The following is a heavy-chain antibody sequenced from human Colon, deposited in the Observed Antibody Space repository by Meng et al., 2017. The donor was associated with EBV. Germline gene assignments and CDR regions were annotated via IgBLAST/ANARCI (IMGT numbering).Heavy chain of an antibody. CDR2: IYYNGST. V-gene: IGHV4-39*01. D-gene: IGHD3-10*01. J-gene: IGHJ4*02. CDR3: ARRRYYYGSGSYHSYYFDY. Sequence: QLQLQGSGPGLVKPSETLSLTCTVSGGSISISSYYWGWIRQPPGKGLEWIGSIYYNGSTYYNPSLKSRVTISVDTSKNQFSLKLNSVTAADTAVYYCARRRYYYGSGSYHSYYFDYWGQGALVTVSS. CDR1: GGSISISSYY.